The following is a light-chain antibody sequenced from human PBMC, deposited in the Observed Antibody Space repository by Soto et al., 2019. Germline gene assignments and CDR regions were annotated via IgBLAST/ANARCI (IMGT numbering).Light chain of an antibody. Sequence: DIQMTQSPSTVSASVGDRVTITCRASQSISSWLAWYQQKPGQAPKLLIYDASSLQSGVPSRFSGSGSGTEFTLTISSLQPNDFATYYCQQYNGFSSTFGQGTKLEI. CDR2: DAS. CDR1: QSISSW. CDR3: QQYNGFSST. J-gene: IGKJ2*01. V-gene: IGKV1-5*01.